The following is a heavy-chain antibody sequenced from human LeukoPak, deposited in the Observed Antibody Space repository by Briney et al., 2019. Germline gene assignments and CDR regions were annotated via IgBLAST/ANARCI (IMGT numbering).Heavy chain of an antibody. V-gene: IGHV4-61*01. Sequence: SETLSLTCTVSGGSVSSGSYYWSWIRQPPGKGLEWIGYIYYSGSTNYNPSLKSRVTISVDTSKNQFSLKLSSVTAADTAVYYCARDLAALTIFGVVTHPSYGMDVWGQGTTVTVSS. CDR1: GGSVSSGSYY. D-gene: IGHD3-3*01. CDR3: ARDLAALTIFGVVTHPSYGMDV. J-gene: IGHJ6*02. CDR2: IYYSGST.